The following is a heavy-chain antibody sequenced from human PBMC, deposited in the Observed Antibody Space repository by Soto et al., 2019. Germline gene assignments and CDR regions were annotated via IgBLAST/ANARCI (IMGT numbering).Heavy chain of an antibody. V-gene: IGHV4-59*01. CDR1: GGSINNYY. D-gene: IGHD2-15*01. CDR2: IHNNGDA. Sequence: PSETLSLTCSVSGGSINNYYLSWIRQPPGKGLEWIGYIHNNGDASYSPSLKSRVTISRDTSKNQFSLKLTSVTAADTAVYYCAKDPRAWSCFDSWGQGTLVTVSS. J-gene: IGHJ4*02. CDR3: AKDPRAWSCFDS.